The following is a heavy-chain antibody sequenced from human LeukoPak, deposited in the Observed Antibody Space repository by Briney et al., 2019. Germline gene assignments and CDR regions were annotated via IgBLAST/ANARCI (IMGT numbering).Heavy chain of an antibody. CDR3: ARDRNCGYDVLDY. J-gene: IGHJ4*02. V-gene: IGHV3-53*01. Sequence: PGGSLRLSCAASGFTVSSTYMNWVRQAPGRGLEWVSVIYNGGSTSYADSVKGRFTISRDNSKITLYLQMNTLSVEDTAVYYCARDRNCGYDVLDYWGQGTLVTVSS. CDR2: IYNGGST. D-gene: IGHD5-12*01. CDR1: GFTVSSTY.